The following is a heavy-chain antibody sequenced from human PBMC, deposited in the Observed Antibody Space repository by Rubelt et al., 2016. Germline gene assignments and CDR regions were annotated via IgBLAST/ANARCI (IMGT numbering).Heavy chain of an antibody. J-gene: IGHJ3*02. Sequence: QLQLQESGPGLVKPSETLSLTCTVSGGSISSSSYYWGWIRQPPGKGLEWIGSIYYSGSTYYNPSLKSRFTISVDTSKNQCSLKLSSVTAADTAVYYCARNSPYGSGSYDAFDIWGQGTMVTVSS. CDR1: GGSISSSSYY. CDR2: IYYSGST. V-gene: IGHV4-39*01. CDR3: ARNSPYGSGSYDAFDI. D-gene: IGHD3-10*01.